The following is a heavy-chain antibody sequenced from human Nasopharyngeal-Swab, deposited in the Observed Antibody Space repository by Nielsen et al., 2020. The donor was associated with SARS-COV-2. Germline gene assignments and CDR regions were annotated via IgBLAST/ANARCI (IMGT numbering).Heavy chain of an antibody. V-gene: IGHV1-24*01. CDR2: VVPEDGEP. Sequence: ASLQVSCKVSGYTLTVLPIHWVRQAPGKGLEWMGTVVPEDGEPIYAQNFQGRVIMTDDTSTYTAYLELSSLRSEDTAVYYCASEGSGVFGVVIYAFDIWGPGTLVTVSS. J-gene: IGHJ3*02. CDR3: ASEGSGVFGVVIYAFDI. CDR1: GYTLTVLP. D-gene: IGHD3-3*01.